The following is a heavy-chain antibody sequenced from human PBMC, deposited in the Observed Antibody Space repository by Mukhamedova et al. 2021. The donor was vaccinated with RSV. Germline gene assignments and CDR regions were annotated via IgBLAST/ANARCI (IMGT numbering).Heavy chain of an antibody. Sequence: WVRQMPGTGLEWMGKIDPSDSYSTYNPSFQGHVIISADKSITTAYLQWSSLKASDTAIYYCASHFYREGTGFDFWGQGTMVT. V-gene: IGHV5-10-1*01. J-gene: IGHJ3*01. D-gene: IGHD3-3*02. CDR2: IDPSDSYS. CDR3: ASHFYREGTGFDF.